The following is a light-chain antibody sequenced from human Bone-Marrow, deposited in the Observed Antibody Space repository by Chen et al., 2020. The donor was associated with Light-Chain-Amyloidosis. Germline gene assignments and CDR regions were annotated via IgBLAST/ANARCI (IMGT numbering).Light chain of an antibody. CDR1: SGSVSTNYY. CDR3: VLYVGSGIWV. Sequence: QTVVTQEPSFSVSPGGTVTLTCGLSSGSVSTNYYPAWYQQTPGQAPRTLIYSTTTRSSGVPDRFSGSSLGNKAALTITGAQADDESDYYCVLYVGSGIWVFGGGTKLTVL. J-gene: IGLJ3*02. V-gene: IGLV8-61*01. CDR2: STT.